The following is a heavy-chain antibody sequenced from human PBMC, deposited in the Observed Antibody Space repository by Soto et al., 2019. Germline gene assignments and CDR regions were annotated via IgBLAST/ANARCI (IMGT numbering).Heavy chain of an antibody. CDR3: ARLGGDYFDY. D-gene: IGHD4-17*01. J-gene: IGHJ4*02. CDR1: GGSISSYY. V-gene: IGHV4-59*08. Sequence: SETLSLTCTVSGGSISSYYWSWIRQPPGKGLEWIGYIYYSGSTNYNPSLKSRVTISVDTSKNQFSLKLSSVTAADTAVYYCARLGGDYFDYWGQGTLVTVYS. CDR2: IYYSGST.